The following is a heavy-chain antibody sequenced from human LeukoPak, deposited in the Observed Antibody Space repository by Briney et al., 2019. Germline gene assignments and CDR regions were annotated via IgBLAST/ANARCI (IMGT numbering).Heavy chain of an antibody. Sequence: GGSLRLSCAASGFTFSSYEMNWVRQAPGKGLEWVSSISSSSSYIYYADSVKGRFTISRDNAKNSLYLQMNSLRAEDTAVYYCARDGTGIAVAEDAFDIWGQGTMVTVSS. V-gene: IGHV3-21*01. CDR2: ISSSSSYI. J-gene: IGHJ3*02. CDR1: GFTFSSYE. D-gene: IGHD6-19*01. CDR3: ARDGTGIAVAEDAFDI.